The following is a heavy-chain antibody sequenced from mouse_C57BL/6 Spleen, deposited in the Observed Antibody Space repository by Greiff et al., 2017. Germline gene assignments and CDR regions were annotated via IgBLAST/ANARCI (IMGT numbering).Heavy chain of an antibody. Sequence: QVRLQQPGAELVKPGASVQLSCQASGYPFTSYRMPWVKQRPGKGLAWLGMIHPNSGSTNYNAKFKSKATLTVDKSSSTAYMQRSSRTSEDAAVDYCARETGWDEGCAYWGQGTLVTVAA. D-gene: IGHD4-1*01. V-gene: IGHV1-64*01. CDR2: IHPNSGST. J-gene: IGHJ3*01. CDR3: ARETGWDEGCAY. CDR1: GYPFTSYR.